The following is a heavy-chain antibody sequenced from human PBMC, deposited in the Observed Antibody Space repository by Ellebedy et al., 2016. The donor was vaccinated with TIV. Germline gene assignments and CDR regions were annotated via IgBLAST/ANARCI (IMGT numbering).Heavy chain of an antibody. CDR1: GGSISSGDYY. V-gene: IGHV4-31*03. D-gene: IGHD3-10*01. J-gene: IGHJ4*02. CDR3: ARVLRRPSVVWFGDLDY. Sequence: MPSETLSLTCTVSGGSISSGDYYWSWIRQHPGKGLEWIGYIYYTGSTYYNPSLKSRVTISVDTSKNQVSLKLSSVTAADTAVYYCARVLRRPSVVWFGDLDYWGQGTLVTVSS. CDR2: IYYTGST.